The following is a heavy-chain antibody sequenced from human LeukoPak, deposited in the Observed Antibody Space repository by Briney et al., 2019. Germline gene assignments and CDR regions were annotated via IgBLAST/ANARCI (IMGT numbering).Heavy chain of an antibody. CDR3: ARGFGDYDRSYYYYYGIDV. CDR1: GFTFSSYN. Sequence: GGSLRLSCAASGFTFSSYNMTWVRQAPGKGLEWVSYIRSSSNTIYYADSVRGRFTMSRDNSKNSLYLQMNSLRAEDTAVYYCARGFGDYDRSYYYYYGIDVWGQGTTVTVSS. J-gene: IGHJ6*02. V-gene: IGHV3-48*01. CDR2: IRSSSNTI. D-gene: IGHD4-17*01.